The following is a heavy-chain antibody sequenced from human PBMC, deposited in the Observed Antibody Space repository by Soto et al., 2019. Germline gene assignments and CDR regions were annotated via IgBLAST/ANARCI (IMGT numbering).Heavy chain of an antibody. CDR2: ITSDTKTI. J-gene: IGHJ4*02. V-gene: IGHV3-48*02. CDR1: GFTFSIYS. CDR3: ARSVEGHFDY. D-gene: IGHD6-19*01. Sequence: EVQLVESGGDLVQRGGSLRLSCVASGFTFSIYSMNWVRQAPGKGLEWFSYITSDTKTINYADSVKGRFTISRDNDKKLVYLQMNSLRDEDTAVYYCARSVEGHFDYWGQGTVVTVSS.